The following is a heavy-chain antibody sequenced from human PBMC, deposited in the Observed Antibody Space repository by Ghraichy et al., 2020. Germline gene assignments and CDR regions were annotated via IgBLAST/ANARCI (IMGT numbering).Heavy chain of an antibody. CDR1: GFTFSDHY. Sequence: GGSLRLSCAASGFTFSDHYMDWVRQAPGKGLEWVGRTRNKANSYTTEYAASVKGRFTISRDDSKNSLYLQMNSLKTEDTAVYYCARTPLLWFGEFQSNYYYYGMDVWGQGTTVTVSS. CDR3: ARTPLLWFGEFQSNYYYYGMDV. J-gene: IGHJ6*02. V-gene: IGHV3-72*01. D-gene: IGHD3-10*01. CDR2: TRNKANSYTT.